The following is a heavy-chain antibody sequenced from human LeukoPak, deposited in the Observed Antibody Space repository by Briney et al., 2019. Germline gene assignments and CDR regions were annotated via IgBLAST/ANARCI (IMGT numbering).Heavy chain of an antibody. CDR3: AKEMDRGIAVAGTCFDN. V-gene: IGHV3-33*06. Sequence: PGGSLRLSCAASGFTFSSYGMHWVRQAPGKGLEWVAVIWYDGSNKYYADSVKGRFTISRDNSKNTLYLQMNSLRAEDTAVYYCAKEMDRGIAVAGTCFDNWGQGTLVTVSS. D-gene: IGHD6-19*01. CDR1: GFTFSSYG. CDR2: IWYDGSNK. J-gene: IGHJ4*02.